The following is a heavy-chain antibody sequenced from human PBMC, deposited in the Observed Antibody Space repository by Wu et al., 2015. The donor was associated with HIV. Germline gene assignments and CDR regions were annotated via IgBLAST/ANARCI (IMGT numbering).Heavy chain of an antibody. CDR2: IIPNHGGA. CDR3: ARERVDYDSSGYRAHRGHYFDF. J-gene: IGHJ4*02. CDR1: GDTFSRSG. Sequence: QVQLVQSGAEVKKPGSSVKVSCKASGDTFSRSGISWMRQAPGKGFEWMGRIIPNHGGANYAEKFEGRVTITADEATNTAYMDLSRLRSEDTAVYYCARERVDYDSSGYRAHRGHYFDFWGQGTLVTVSS. D-gene: IGHD3-22*01. V-gene: IGHV1-69*11.